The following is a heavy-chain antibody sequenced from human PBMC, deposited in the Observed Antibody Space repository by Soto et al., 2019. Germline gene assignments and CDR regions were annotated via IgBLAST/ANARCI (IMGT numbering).Heavy chain of an antibody. D-gene: IGHD3-3*01. V-gene: IGHV2-5*02. CDR2: IYWDGDK. CDR1: GFSLSTSGAA. J-gene: IGHJ5*02. CDR3: AHRATMTIFGLIIDHGIWFDP. Sequence: QINLIESGPTLVKPTQTLTLTCTFSGFSLSTSGAAVGWVRQPPGRALEWLALIYWDGDKRYNASLGNRLTITKDTSMNQVFLTLTNVDPADTATYYCAHRATMTIFGLIIDHGIWFDPWGQGTRVIVSS.